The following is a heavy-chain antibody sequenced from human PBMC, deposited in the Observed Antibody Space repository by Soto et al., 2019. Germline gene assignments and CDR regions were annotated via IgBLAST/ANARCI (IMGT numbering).Heavy chain of an antibody. D-gene: IGHD2-15*01. CDR1: GFTFSSYA. V-gene: IGHV3-64D*06. CDR3: VKGVVVVPGYFDY. Sequence: EVQLVESGGGLVQPGGSLRLSCSASGFTFSSYAMHWVRQAPGKGLEYVSAISSNGGSTYYADSVKGRFTISRDNSKNTLYLKMSSLRAEDTAVYYCVKGVVVVPGYFDYWGQGTLVTVSS. CDR2: ISSNGGST. J-gene: IGHJ4*02.